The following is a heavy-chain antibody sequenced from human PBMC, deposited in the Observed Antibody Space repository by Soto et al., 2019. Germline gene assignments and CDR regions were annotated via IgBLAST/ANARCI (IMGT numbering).Heavy chain of an antibody. J-gene: IGHJ4*02. CDR2: ITGSGGTT. CDR3: AKGMEYGWYVDY. D-gene: IGHD6-19*01. CDR1: GFTFSSYA. V-gene: IGHV3-23*01. Sequence: GGSLRLSCAASGFTFSSYAMSWVRQAPGKGLEWVSTITGSGGTTHYADSVKGRFTISRDNSKNTLSLQMNSLRVEDTAVYYCAKGMEYGWYVDYWGQGTLVTVSS.